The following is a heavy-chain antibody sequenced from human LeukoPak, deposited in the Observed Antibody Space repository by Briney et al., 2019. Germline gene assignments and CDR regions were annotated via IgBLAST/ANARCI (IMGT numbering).Heavy chain of an antibody. V-gene: IGHV3-30-3*01. Sequence: PGGSLRLSCAASGFTFSSYAMHWVRQAPGKGLEWVAVISYDGSNKYYADSAKGRFTISRDNSKNTLYLQMNSLRAEDTAVYYCARDREPYCSGGSCYPFLFDYWGQGTLVTVSS. CDR2: ISYDGSNK. CDR1: GFTFSSYA. CDR3: ARDREPYCSGGSCYPFLFDY. D-gene: IGHD2-15*01. J-gene: IGHJ4*02.